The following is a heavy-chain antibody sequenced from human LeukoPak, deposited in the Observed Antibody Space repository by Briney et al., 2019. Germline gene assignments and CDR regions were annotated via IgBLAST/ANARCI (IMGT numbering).Heavy chain of an antibody. D-gene: IGHD1-14*01. CDR3: ATETNGRHYDY. V-gene: IGHV3-21*06. Sequence: GGSLRLSCVASGFTFSSYSMNWVRQAPGKGLEWVSSIRSSSSYIYYADSIKGRFTISRDNANNFLYLQMNSLRAEDTAVYYCATETNGRHYDYWGQGTLLTVSS. CDR1: GFTFSSYS. J-gene: IGHJ4*02. CDR2: IRSSSSYI.